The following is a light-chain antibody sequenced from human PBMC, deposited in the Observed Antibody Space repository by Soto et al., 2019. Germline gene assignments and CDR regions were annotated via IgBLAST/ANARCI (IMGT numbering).Light chain of an antibody. V-gene: IGKV3-20*01. J-gene: IGKJ4*01. CDR1: QSVSSGY. CDR3: QQYGSSLLT. Sequence: EIVLTQSPDTLSLSPGERATLSCRASQSVSSGYLAWYQQKPGQAPRLLIYGASSRATGIPDRFSGSGSGTDFTLTIRRLEPEDFAVYYCQQYGSSLLTFGGGTKVEIK. CDR2: GAS.